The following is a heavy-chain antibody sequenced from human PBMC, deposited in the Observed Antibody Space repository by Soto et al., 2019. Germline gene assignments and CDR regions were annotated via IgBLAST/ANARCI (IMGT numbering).Heavy chain of an antibody. CDR2: ISYDGSYK. D-gene: IGHD3-22*01. Sequence: GGSLRLSCAASGFTFNIHGMHWVRQAPGKGLEWVAAISYDGSYKYYTDSVKGRFTISRDYSMNTLYLQMNSLRAEDTAVYYCAKGKERDYYDSSGPVRGQGTLVTVSS. J-gene: IGHJ4*02. CDR3: AKGKERDYYDSSGPV. V-gene: IGHV3-30*18. CDR1: GFTFNIHG.